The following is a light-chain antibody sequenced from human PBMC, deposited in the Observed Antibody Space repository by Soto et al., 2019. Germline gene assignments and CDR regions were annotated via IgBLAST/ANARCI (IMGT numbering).Light chain of an antibody. CDR3: QQYRDYPWT. CDR2: KAS. V-gene: IGKV1-5*03. J-gene: IGKJ1*01. CDR1: QTISTW. Sequence: DIQMTQSPSTLSASIGDRVTITCRASQTISTWLAWYQQKAGKAPNLLIYKASSLNSGVQPRFSGSGSGTEFTLTISSLQPDDFATYYCQQYRDYPWTFGQGTKVKIK.